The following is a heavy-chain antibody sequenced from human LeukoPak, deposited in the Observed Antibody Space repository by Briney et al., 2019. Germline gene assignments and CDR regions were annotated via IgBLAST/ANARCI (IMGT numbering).Heavy chain of an antibody. Sequence: PSETLSLTCTVSGGSISSGGYYWSWIRQHPGKGLEWIGYIHYSGSTYYNPSLKSRVTISVDTSKNQFSLKLSSVTAADTAVYYCARAARPRAFDIWGQGTMVTVSS. CDR3: ARAARPRAFDI. CDR1: GGSISSGGYY. D-gene: IGHD6-6*01. V-gene: IGHV4-31*03. J-gene: IGHJ3*02. CDR2: IHYSGST.